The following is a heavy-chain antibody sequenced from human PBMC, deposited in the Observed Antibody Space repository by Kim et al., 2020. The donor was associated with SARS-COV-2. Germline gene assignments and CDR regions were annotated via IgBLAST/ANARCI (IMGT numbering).Heavy chain of an antibody. CDR3: ARGLPPKNYPGDY. V-gene: IGHV1-2*04. J-gene: IGHJ4*02. Sequence: YAQKLQGWVTMTGDTSISTAYMELSRLRSDDTAVYYCARGLPPKNYPGDYWGQGTLVTVSS. D-gene: IGHD5-12*01.